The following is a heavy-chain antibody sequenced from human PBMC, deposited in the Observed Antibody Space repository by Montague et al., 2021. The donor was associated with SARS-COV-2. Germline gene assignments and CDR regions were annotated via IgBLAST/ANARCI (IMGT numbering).Heavy chain of an antibody. J-gene: IGHJ4*02. D-gene: IGHD2-21*02. CDR3: ARLLPDGTVGATDMAFDS. Sequence: SETLSLTCTVSGASISRSDYYWAWIRQPPGKGLELIGSIHYIGNTYYNPSLESRVTISVDTSENHFSLKLRSATDADTAVHYCARLLPDGTVGATDMAFDSWGQGSLVTVSS. CDR1: GASISRSDYY. V-gene: IGHV4-39*02. CDR2: IHYIGNT.